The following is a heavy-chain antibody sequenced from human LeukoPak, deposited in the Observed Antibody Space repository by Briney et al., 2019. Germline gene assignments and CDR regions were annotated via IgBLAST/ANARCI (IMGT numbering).Heavy chain of an antibody. J-gene: IGHJ3*02. V-gene: IGHV3-23*01. CDR3: AKATYGEDAFDI. CDR1: GFTFSSYA. CDR2: ISGSDGST. Sequence: PGGSLRLSCAASGFTFSSYAMSWVRQAPGKGPEWVSGISGSDGSTNYADSVKGRFTISRENSKNTLYLQMNSLRAEDTAVYYCAKATYGEDAFDIWGQGTMVTVSS. D-gene: IGHD2-8*01.